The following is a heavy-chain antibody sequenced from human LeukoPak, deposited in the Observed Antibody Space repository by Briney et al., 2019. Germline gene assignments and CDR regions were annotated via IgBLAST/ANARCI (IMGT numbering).Heavy chain of an antibody. CDR3: ARALRGGDYSADY. CDR1: GYTFTSYG. D-gene: IGHD2-15*01. CDR2: ISAYNGNT. Sequence: ASVKVSCKASGYTFTSYGITWVRQAPGQGLEWMGWISAYNGNTSYAQKLQGRVTMTTDTSTSTAYMELSSLTSDDTAMYYCARALRGGDYSADYWGQGTLVTVSS. V-gene: IGHV1-18*01. J-gene: IGHJ4*02.